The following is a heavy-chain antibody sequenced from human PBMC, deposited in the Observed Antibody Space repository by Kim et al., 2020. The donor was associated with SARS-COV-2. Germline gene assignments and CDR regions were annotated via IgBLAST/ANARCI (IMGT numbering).Heavy chain of an antibody. CDR2: ISAYNGNT. CDR1: GYTFTSYG. D-gene: IGHD3-3*01. V-gene: IGHV1-18*01. CDR3: ARGRAAGYYDFWSGYPSYYYMDV. J-gene: IGHJ6*03. Sequence: ASVKVSCKASGYTFTSYGISWVRQAPGQGLEWMGWISAYNGNTNYAQKLQGRVTMTTDTSTSTAYMELRSLRSDDTAVHYCARGRAAGYYDFWSGYPSYYYMDVWGKGTTVTVSS.